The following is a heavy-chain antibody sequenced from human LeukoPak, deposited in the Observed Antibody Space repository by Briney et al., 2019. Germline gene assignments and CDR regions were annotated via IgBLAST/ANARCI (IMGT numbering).Heavy chain of an antibody. J-gene: IGHJ4*02. V-gene: IGHV1-46*01. CDR1: GYTFTSYY. CDR2: INPSGGST. Sequence: ASVKVSCKASGYTFTSYYMHWMRQAPGQGLEWMGIINPSGGSTSYAQKFQGRVTMTRDTSTSTVYMELSSLRSEDTAVYYCARAPGYCSGGSCYSALDYWGQGTLVTVSS. D-gene: IGHD2-15*01. CDR3: ARAPGYCSGGSCYSALDY.